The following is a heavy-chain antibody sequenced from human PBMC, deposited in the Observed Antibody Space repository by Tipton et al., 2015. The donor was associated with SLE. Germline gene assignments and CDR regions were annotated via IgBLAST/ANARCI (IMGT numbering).Heavy chain of an antibody. J-gene: IGHJ4*02. CDR2: ISNSETT. V-gene: IGHV4-59*11. D-gene: IGHD3-3*01. CDR3: ARLGPYDFWSRNYLFDH. CDR1: GGSISSHY. Sequence: TLSLTCTVSGGSISSHYWSWIRQAPGKGLEWIGYISNSETTNYNPSLKSRVTMSVDTSKNQFSLKLTSVTAADTAVYFCARLGPYDFWSRNYLFDHWGQGILVTVSS.